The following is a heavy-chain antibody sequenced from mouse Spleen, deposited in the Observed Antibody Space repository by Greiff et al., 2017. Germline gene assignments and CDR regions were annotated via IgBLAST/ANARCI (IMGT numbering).Heavy chain of an antibody. J-gene: IGHJ3*01. CDR3: ARGRGQLRLRPFAY. CDR1: GYTFTSYW. Sequence: QVQLQQPGAELVKPGASVKLSCKASGYTFTSYWMQWVKQRPGQGLEWIGEIDPSDSYTNYNQKFKGKATLTVDTSSSTAYMQLSSLTSEDSAVYYCARGRGQLRLRPFAYWGQGTLVTVSA. D-gene: IGHD3-2*02. CDR2: IDPSDSYT. V-gene: IGHV1-50*01.